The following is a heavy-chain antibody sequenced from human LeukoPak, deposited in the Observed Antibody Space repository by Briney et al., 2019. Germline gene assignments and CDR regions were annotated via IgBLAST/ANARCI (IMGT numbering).Heavy chain of an antibody. J-gene: IGHJ4*02. CDR2: INHSGST. V-gene: IGHV4-34*01. D-gene: IGHD5-18*01. Sequence: SETLSLTCAVYGGSFTDYYWTWIRQPPGKGLEWIGEINHSGSTNYSPSLRSRVTISVDTSKNQFSLRLSSVTAADTAVYYCARAGYSYGYVDYWGQGTLVTVSS. CDR3: ARAGYSYGYVDY. CDR1: GGSFTDYY.